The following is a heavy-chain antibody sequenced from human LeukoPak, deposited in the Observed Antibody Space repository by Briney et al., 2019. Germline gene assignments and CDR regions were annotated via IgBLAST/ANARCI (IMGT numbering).Heavy chain of an antibody. V-gene: IGHV4-61*02. CDR2: IYTSGST. D-gene: IGHD2-21*01. CDR1: GGSISSGSYY. Sequence: PSETLSLTCTVSGGSISSGSYYWSWIRQPAGKGLEWIGRIYTSGSTNYNPSLKSRVTISVDTSKNQFSLKLSSVTAADTAVYYCARDGFPHNFDYWGQGTLVTVSS. CDR3: ARDGFPHNFDY. J-gene: IGHJ4*02.